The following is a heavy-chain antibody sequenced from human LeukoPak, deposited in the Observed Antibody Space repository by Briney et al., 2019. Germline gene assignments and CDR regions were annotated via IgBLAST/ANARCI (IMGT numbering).Heavy chain of an antibody. D-gene: IGHD1-26*01. CDR3: ARGTGSLDY. J-gene: IGHJ4*02. CDR1: GDSVSSKSAS. V-gene: IGHV6-1*01. CDR2: TYSRSKWFN. Sequence: SQTLSLTCAISGDSVSSKSASWNWIRQSPSKGLEWLGRTYSRSKWFNDYAVSVKSRITINPDTSKNQFSLHLTSVTPDDTAVYYCARGTGSLDYWGQGTLVTVSS.